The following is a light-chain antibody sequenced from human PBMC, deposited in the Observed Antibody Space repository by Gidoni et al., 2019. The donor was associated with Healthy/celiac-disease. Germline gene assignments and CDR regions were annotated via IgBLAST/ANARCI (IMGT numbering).Light chain of an antibody. CDR2: EVS. V-gene: IGLV2-14*01. CDR3: SSYTSRSTLSWV. Sequence: QSALTQPASVSGSPGQSITISCTGTSSDVGGYNYVSWYQQHPGKAPKLMIYEVSNRPSALSNRFSRSKSGNTASLTISGLQAEDEADYYCSSYTSRSTLSWVFGGGTKLTVL. J-gene: IGLJ3*02. CDR1: SSDVGGYNY.